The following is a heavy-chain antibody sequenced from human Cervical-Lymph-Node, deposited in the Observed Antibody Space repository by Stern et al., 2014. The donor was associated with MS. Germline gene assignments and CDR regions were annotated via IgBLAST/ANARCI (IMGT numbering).Heavy chain of an antibody. CDR3: TRAAGITASGSHFDY. D-gene: IGHD6-19*01. J-gene: IGHJ4*02. V-gene: IGHV3-21*01. CDR1: GFTVSSYS. CDR2: ISNSGVYK. Sequence: EMQLVESGVGLVKPGGSLRLSFAASGFTVSSYSMNWVRQVPGKGLEWVSSISNSGVYKYYADSVKGRFTIPRDTAKNSLYLQMSSLRAEDTAVYYCTRAAGITASGSHFDYWGQGILVTVSS.